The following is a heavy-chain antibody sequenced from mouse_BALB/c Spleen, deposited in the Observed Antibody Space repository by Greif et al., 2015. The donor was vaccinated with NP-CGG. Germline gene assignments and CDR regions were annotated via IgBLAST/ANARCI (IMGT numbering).Heavy chain of an antibody. CDR2: ISTYYGDA. CDR3: ARWSGSSPYYAMDY. Sequence: VKVVESGAELVRPGVSVKISCKGSGYTFTDYAMHWVKQSHAKSLEWIGVISTYYGDASYNQKFKGKATMTVDKSSSTAYMELARLTSEDSAIYYCARWSGSSPYYAMDYWGQGTSVTVSS. J-gene: IGHJ4*01. V-gene: IGHV1S137*01. D-gene: IGHD1-1*01. CDR1: GYTFTDYA.